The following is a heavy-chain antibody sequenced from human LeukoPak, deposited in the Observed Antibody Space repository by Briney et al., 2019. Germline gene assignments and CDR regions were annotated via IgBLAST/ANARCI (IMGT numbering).Heavy chain of an antibody. V-gene: IGHV3-48*03. CDR2: ISSSGSTI. D-gene: IGHD3-9*01. J-gene: IGHJ4*02. CDR3: ARNGYYDILTGYYNSHYFDY. Sequence: GGSLRLSCAASGFTFSSYAMSWARQAPGKGLEWVSYISSSGSTIYYADSVKGRFTISRDNAKNSLYLQMNSLRAEDTAVYYCARNGYYDILTGYYNSHYFDYWGQGTLVTVSS. CDR1: GFTFSSYA.